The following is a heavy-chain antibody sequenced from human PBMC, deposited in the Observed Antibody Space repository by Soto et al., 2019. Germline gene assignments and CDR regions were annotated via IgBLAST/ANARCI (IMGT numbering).Heavy chain of an antibody. Sequence: EVQLVESGGGLVQPGGSLRLSCAASGFTFSRFSLNWVRQAPGKGLEGVSYISSTGNTIYYADSVKGRFTISRDLAKNSLYLQMNNLRDEDTAVYYCARDKDYSIDYWGQGTLDTVSS. J-gene: IGHJ4*02. V-gene: IGHV3-48*02. D-gene: IGHD4-4*01. CDR3: ARDKDYSIDY. CDR1: GFTFSRFS. CDR2: ISSTGNTI.